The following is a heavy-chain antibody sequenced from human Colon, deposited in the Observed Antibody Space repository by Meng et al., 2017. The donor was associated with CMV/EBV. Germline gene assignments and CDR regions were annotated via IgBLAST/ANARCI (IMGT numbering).Heavy chain of an antibody. Sequence: GESLKISCAASGFTFSSYAMSWVRQAPGKGLEWVSAISGSGGSTYYADSVKGRFTISRDNSKNTLYLQMNSLRAEDTAVYYCAKGAGDPYYYYGMDVWGQGTTVTVSS. D-gene: IGHD6-13*01. J-gene: IGHJ6*02. CDR1: GFTFSSYA. CDR2: ISGSGGST. CDR3: AKGAGDPYYYYGMDV. V-gene: IGHV3-23*01.